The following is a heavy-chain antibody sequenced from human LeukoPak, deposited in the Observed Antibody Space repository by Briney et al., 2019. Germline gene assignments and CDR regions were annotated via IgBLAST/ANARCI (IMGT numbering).Heavy chain of an antibody. Sequence: RGSLRLSCEASGFTFDDYGMSWVRQRPGKGLEWVSGINRNGDSTDYADSVKGRFTISRDNAKNSHFLQMNSLEVEDTALYYCARGFRNGPFDCWGQGTLVTVSS. V-gene: IGHV3-20*04. J-gene: IGHJ4*02. CDR1: GFTFDDYG. D-gene: IGHD2-8*01. CDR2: INRNGDST. CDR3: ARGFRNGPFDC.